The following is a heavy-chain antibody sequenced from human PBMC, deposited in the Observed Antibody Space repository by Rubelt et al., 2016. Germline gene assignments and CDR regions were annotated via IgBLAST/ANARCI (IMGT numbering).Heavy chain of an antibody. J-gene: IGHJ3*02. CDR3: ARHSRVGANDAFDI. D-gene: IGHD1-26*01. CDR2: INHSGST. Sequence: QVQLQQWGAGLLKPSETLSLTCAVYGGSFSGYYWSWIRQPPGKGLEWIGEINHSGSTNYNPSLKSRVTISVDTSKNQFSLKLSSVTAADTAVYYCARHSRVGANDAFDIWGQGTMVTVSS. V-gene: IGHV4-34*01. CDR1: GGSFSGYY.